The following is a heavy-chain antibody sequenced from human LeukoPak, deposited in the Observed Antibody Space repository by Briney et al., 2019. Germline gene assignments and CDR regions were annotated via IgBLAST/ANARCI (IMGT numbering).Heavy chain of an antibody. Sequence: SETLSLTCTVSGGSISSGDYYWSWIRQPPGKGLEWLGYIYYSGSTYYNPSLKSRVTISVDTSKNQFSLKLSSVTAADTAVYYCASLAYCGGDCYSALFDYWGQGTLVTVSS. D-gene: IGHD2-21*02. CDR2: IYYSGST. CDR1: GGSISSGDYY. J-gene: IGHJ4*02. V-gene: IGHV4-30-4*01. CDR3: ASLAYCGGDCYSALFDY.